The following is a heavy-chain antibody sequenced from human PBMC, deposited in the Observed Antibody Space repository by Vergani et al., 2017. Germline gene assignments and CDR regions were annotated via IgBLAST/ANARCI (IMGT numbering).Heavy chain of an antibody. CDR2: INPSGGYT. V-gene: IGHV1-46*03. J-gene: IGHJ5*02. D-gene: IGHD3-10*01. Sequence: QVHLVQSGAEVKKPGASVKVSCKASGYAFTSYHMHWVRQAPGQGLEWMGIINPSGGYTRYSQKFQGRVTMTRDTSTSTVFMELSSLRSEDTAVYYCAREGVTSMVRGVLSSTEVDPWGQETLVIVSS. CDR1: GYAFTSYH. CDR3: AREGVTSMVRGVLSSTEVDP.